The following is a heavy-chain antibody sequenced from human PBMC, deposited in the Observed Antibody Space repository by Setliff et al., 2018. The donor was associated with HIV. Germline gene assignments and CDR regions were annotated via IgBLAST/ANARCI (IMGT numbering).Heavy chain of an antibody. D-gene: IGHD4-17*01. CDR3: ARLCLRCKGLIYDYMDV. CDR2: ISGSGDST. Sequence: PGGSLRLSCAASGFTFSNYAMNWVRQAPGKGLEWVSTISGSGDSTYYTDSVKGRFTISRDNAKNTLYLQMNSLRAEDTAVYHCARLCLRCKGLIYDYMDVWGKGTTVTVSS. J-gene: IGHJ6*03. V-gene: IGHV3-23*01. CDR1: GFTFSNYA.